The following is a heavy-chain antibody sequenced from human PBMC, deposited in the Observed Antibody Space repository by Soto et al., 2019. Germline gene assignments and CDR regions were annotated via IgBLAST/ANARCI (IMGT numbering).Heavy chain of an antibody. D-gene: IGHD2-8*01. CDR2: SNAGNGHT. J-gene: IGHJ5*02. CDR1: GYTFTSYA. CDR3: GRERRDFLMVYAIPGSYYCFDP. V-gene: IGHV1-3*01. Sequence: SVKVSCKAYGYTFTSYAMHWVRQAPGQRLEWLGWSNAGNGHTQCSQTFQARVTITRDTSGSTAYMELSRLRSEGTAVYYCGRERRDFLMVYAIPGSYYCFDPWGKGTRVTVSA.